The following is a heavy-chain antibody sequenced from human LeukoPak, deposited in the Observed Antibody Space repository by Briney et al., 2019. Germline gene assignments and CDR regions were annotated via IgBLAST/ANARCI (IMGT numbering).Heavy chain of an antibody. CDR1: GYSISSGYS. CDR3: ARHLGHLSSMSWVDS. CDR2: IYHGGST. V-gene: IGHV4-38-2*02. Sequence: SETLSLTCTVSGYSISSGYSWGWIRQPPGEGLEWIASIYHGGSTYYNPSLKSRVTISVDTSKNQFSLKLSSVTAADTAVYYCARHLGHLSSMSWVDSWGQGTLVTVSP. J-gene: IGHJ4*02. D-gene: IGHD2-2*01.